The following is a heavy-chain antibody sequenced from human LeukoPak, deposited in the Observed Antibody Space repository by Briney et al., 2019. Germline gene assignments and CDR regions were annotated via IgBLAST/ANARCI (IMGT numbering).Heavy chain of an antibody. CDR1: GYTFTRYY. CDR2: INPNSGGT. V-gene: IGHV1-2*06. D-gene: IGHD3-22*01. CDR3: ARDGSPFYDSSGYYYEVY. Sequence: GASVKVSCKASGYTFTRYYLHWVRQAPGQGLEWMGRINPNSGGTNYAQKFQGRVTMTRDTSISTAYMELSRLRSDDTAMYYCARDGSPFYDSSGYYYEVYWGQGTLVTVSS. J-gene: IGHJ4*02.